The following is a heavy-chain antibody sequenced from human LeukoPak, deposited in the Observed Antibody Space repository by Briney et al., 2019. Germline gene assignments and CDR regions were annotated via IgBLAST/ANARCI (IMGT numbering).Heavy chain of an antibody. V-gene: IGHV3-23*01. CDR2: ISGSGGST. J-gene: IGHJ3*02. Sequence: PGGSLRLSCAASGFTFSSYAMSWVRQAPGKGLEWVSAISGSGGSTYYADSVKGRFTISRDNSKNTLYLQMNSLRAEDTAVYYCAKDRTIHSGYSSSWYGPDAFDIWGQGTMVTVSS. CDR3: AKDRTIHSGYSSSWYGPDAFDI. CDR1: GFTFSSYA. D-gene: IGHD6-13*01.